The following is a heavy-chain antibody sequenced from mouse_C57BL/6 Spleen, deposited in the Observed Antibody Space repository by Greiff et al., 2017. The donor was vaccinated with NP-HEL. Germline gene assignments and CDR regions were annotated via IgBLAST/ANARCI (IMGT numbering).Heavy chain of an antibody. J-gene: IGHJ4*01. CDR1: GYTFTDYY. CDR2: IYPGSGNT. V-gene: IGHV1-84*01. Sequence: VQLQQSGPELVKPGASVKISCKASGYTFTDYYINWVKQRPGQGPEWIGWIYPGSGNTKYNEKFKGKATLTVDTSSSTAYMQLSSLTSEDSAVYFCARGSNGAMDYWGQGTSVTVSS. CDR3: ARGSNGAMDY. D-gene: IGHD2-5*01.